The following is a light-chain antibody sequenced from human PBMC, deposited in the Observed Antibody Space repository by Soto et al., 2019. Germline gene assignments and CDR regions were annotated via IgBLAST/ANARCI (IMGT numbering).Light chain of an antibody. CDR2: DAS. Sequence: ERVMTQSPATLSVSPGERATLSCRASQSVSSNLAWYQQKPGQAPRLLIYDASTRATGIPPRFSGGGSGTEFTVTISSLQSEDFAIYYCQQYDIWPPYTLGQGTKVDIK. CDR3: QQYDIWPPYT. V-gene: IGKV3-15*01. CDR1: QSVSSN. J-gene: IGKJ2*01.